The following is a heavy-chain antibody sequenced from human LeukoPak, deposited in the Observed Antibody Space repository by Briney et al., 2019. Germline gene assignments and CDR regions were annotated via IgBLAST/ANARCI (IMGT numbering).Heavy chain of an antibody. CDR2: ISSSGSTI. CDR3: ARDESGLYYDSSAAPYMDV. V-gene: IGHV3-11*04. Sequence: GGSLRLSCAASGFTFSDYYMSWIRQAPGKGLEWVSYISSSGSTIYYADSVKGRFTISRGNAKNSLYLQMNSLRAEDTAVYYCARDESGLYYDSSAAPYMDVWGKGTTVTVSS. J-gene: IGHJ6*03. CDR1: GFTFSDYY. D-gene: IGHD3-22*01.